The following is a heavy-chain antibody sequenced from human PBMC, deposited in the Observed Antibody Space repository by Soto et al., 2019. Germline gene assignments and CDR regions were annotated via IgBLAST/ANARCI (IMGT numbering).Heavy chain of an antibody. CDR2: TYYSGST. CDR3: ARELGTQQLVNDIWFDP. J-gene: IGHJ5*02. D-gene: IGHD6-13*01. CDR1: GGSISSYY. V-gene: IGHV4-59*01. Sequence: SETLSLTCTVSGGSISSYYWSWIRQPPGKGLEWIGYTYYSGSTNYNPSLKSRVTISVDTSKNQFSLKLSSVTAADTAVYYCARELGTQQLVNDIWFDPWGQGTLVTVS.